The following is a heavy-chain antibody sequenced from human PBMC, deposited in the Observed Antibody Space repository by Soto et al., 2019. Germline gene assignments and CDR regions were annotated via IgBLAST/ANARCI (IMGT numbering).Heavy chain of an antibody. V-gene: IGHV1-2*04. CDR3: ARASYRSSTSCYLSWFDP. CDR1: GYTFTGYY. J-gene: IGHJ5*02. CDR2: INPNSGGT. Sequence: ASVKVSCKASGYTFTGYYMHWVRQAPGQGLEWMGWINPNSGGTNYAQKFQGWVTMTRDTSISTAYMELSRLRSDDTAVYYCARASYRSSTSCYLSWFDPWGQGTLVTVSS. D-gene: IGHD2-2*01.